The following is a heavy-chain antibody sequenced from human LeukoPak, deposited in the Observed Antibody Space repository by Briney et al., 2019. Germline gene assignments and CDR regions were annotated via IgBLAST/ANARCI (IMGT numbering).Heavy chain of an antibody. V-gene: IGHV1-46*01. CDR1: GYTFTSNY. J-gene: IGHJ6*03. CDR3: ARVVPSSVDSTSQAPNYYYYYMDV. D-gene: IGHD3-22*01. CDR2: ISPSGGST. Sequence: ASVKVSCKAFGYTFTSNYMHWVRQAPGQGPEWMGVISPSGGSTTYAQKFQGRVTLTRDMSTSTDYLELSSLRSEDTAVYYCARVVPSSVDSTSQAPNYYYYYMDVWGKGTTVTISS.